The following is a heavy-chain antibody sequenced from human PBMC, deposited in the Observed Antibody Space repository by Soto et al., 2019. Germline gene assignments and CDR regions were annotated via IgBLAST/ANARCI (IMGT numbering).Heavy chain of an antibody. J-gene: IGHJ4*02. CDR2: ISADNGNT. Sequence: QVQLVQSGAEVKKPGASVKVSCKASGYTFTSYGISWVRQAPGKGLEGRGGISADNGNTNYAQKLQGRVTMPTDPSTSTAYMGLRSLRSDDTAVYYCARDRGIQERVDVSDILTGYYDWGQGTLVTVSS. CDR3: ARDRGIQERVDVSDILTGYYD. D-gene: IGHD3-9*01. CDR1: GYTFTSYG. V-gene: IGHV1-18*01.